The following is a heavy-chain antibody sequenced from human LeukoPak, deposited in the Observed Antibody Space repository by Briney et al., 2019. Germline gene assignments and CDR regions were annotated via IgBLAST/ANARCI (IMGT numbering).Heavy chain of an antibody. Sequence: PSETLSLTCAVYGGSFSGYYWSWIRQPPGKGLEWIGEINHSGSTNYNPSLKSRVTISVDTSKNQFSLKLSSVTAADTAVYYCARVRSSSYLYYFDYWGQGTLVTVSS. CDR1: GGSFSGYY. CDR2: INHSGST. V-gene: IGHV4-34*01. CDR3: ARVRSSSYLYYFDY. D-gene: IGHD6-6*01. J-gene: IGHJ4*02.